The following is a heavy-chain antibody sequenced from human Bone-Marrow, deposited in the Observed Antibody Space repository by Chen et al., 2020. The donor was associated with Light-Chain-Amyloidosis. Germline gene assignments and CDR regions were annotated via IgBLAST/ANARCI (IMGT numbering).Heavy chain of an antibody. J-gene: IGHJ3*02. V-gene: IGHV1-69*01. CDR2: IIPFYNST. CDR1: GGNTSTYA. CDR3: ATKVNVARAYHI. Sequence: QVRLVQSGPEVMKPGSSVRVSCKASGGNTSTYATDWVRQAPGQGLEWMGGIIPFYNSTSLAQRFRGRVTFTADGSTSAVYMEVSSLRFEDTAVYYCATKVNVARAYHIWGQGTMVIVSS. D-gene: IGHD2-21*01.